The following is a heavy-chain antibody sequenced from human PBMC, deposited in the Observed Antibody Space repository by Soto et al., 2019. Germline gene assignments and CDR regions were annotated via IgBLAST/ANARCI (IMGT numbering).Heavy chain of an antibody. J-gene: IGHJ4*02. V-gene: IGHV3-23*01. CDR1: GLTFSRAD. CDR2: SGGSDLST. CDR3: VTHSGNY. Sequence: EVQLLESGGGLVQPGGSLRLSCVVSGLTFSRADLSWVRQPPGKGLEWVSASGGSDLSTHYVDSVKGRFTISRDSSKNRLYLQMKSHSTEDTAVYCWVTHSGNYWGQGALVNVSS. D-gene: IGHD3-10*01.